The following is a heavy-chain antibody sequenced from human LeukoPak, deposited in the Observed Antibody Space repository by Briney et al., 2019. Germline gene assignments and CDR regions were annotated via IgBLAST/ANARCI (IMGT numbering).Heavy chain of an antibody. D-gene: IGHD6-19*01. V-gene: IGHV4-4*07. J-gene: IGHJ5*02. CDR1: GGSISSYY. Sequence: PSETLSLTCTVSGGSISSYYWSWIRQPAGKGLEWIGRIYTSGSTNYNPSLKSRVTMSVDASKNQFSLKLSSVTAADTAVYYCARDLRAVAGTGWFDPWGQGTLVTVSS. CDR3: ARDLRAVAGTGWFDP. CDR2: IYTSGST.